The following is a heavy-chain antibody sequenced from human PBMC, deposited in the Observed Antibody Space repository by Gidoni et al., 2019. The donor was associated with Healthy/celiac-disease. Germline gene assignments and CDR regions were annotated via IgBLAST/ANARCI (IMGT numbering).Heavy chain of an antibody. CDR1: GFTFSSYS. CDR2: ISSSSSYI. J-gene: IGHJ6*03. CDR3: ARDRSSYYYYYMDV. D-gene: IGHD2-2*01. V-gene: IGHV3-21*01. Sequence: EVQLVESVGGLVKPGGSLRLSCAASGFTFSSYSMNWVRQAPGKGLEWVSSISSSSSYIYYADSVKGRFTISRDNAKNSLYLQMNSLRAEDTAVYYCARDRSSYYYYYMDVWGKGTTVTVSS.